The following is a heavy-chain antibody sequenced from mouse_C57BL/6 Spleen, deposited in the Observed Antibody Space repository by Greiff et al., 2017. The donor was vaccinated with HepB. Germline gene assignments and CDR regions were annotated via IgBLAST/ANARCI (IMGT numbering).Heavy chain of an antibody. CDR3: ARGYSNYDWFAY. CDR2: IHPNSGST. D-gene: IGHD2-5*01. V-gene: IGHV1-64*01. J-gene: IGHJ3*01. CDR1: GYTFTSYW. Sequence: QVQLQQPGAELVKPGASVKLSCKASGYTFTSYWMHWVKQRPGQGLEWIGMIHPNSGSTNYNEKFKSKATLTVDKSSSTAYMQLSSLTSEDSAVYYCARGYSNYDWFAYWGQGTLVTVSA.